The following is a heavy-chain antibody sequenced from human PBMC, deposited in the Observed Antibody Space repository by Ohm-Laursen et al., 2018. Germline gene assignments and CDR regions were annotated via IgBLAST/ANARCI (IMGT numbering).Heavy chain of an antibody. Sequence: SLRLSCTASGFTFSSYGMHWVRQAPGMGLEWVAVISYDGSNIYYADSVKGRFTISRDNSKNMLYLQMDSLRAEDTAVYYCAKEDSLAVAGTAHYYYGLDVWGQGTTVTVSS. CDR3: AKEDSLAVAGTAHYYYGLDV. D-gene: IGHD6-19*01. CDR2: ISYDGSNI. V-gene: IGHV3-30*18. CDR1: GFTFSSYG. J-gene: IGHJ6*02.